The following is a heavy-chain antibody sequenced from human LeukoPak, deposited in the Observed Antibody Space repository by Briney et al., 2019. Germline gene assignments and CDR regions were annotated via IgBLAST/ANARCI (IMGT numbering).Heavy chain of an antibody. CDR2: ISGSGGST. CDR1: GFTFSSYA. CDR3: AKDQTSSYYGMDV. J-gene: IGHJ6*02. V-gene: IGHV3-23*01. D-gene: IGHD6-13*01. Sequence: GRSLRLSCAASGFTFSSYAMSWVRQAPGKGLEWVSAISGSGGSTYYADSVKGRFTISRDNSKNTLYLQMNSLRAEDTAVYYCAKDQTSSYYGMDVWGQGTTVTVSS.